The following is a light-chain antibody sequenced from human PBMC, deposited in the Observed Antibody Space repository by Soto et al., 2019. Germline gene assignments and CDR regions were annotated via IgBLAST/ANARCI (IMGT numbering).Light chain of an antibody. CDR3: QQYGSSPIIT. V-gene: IGKV3-20*01. J-gene: IGKJ3*01. CDR2: GAS. Sequence: EIVLTQSPGTLSLSPGERATLSCRASQSVSSNYLAWHQQKPGQAPRLLIYGASSRASGIPDRFSGSGSGTDFTLTISRLEPEDFAVYYCQQYGSSPIITFGPGTKVDIK. CDR1: QSVSSNY.